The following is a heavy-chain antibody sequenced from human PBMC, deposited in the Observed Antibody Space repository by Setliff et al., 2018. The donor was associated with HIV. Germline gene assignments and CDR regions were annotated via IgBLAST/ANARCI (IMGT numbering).Heavy chain of an antibody. D-gene: IGHD1-1*01. V-gene: IGHV3-23*01. CDR1: GFTFSNYA. J-gene: IGHJ4*02. CDR2: ITLDGART. Sequence: GGSLRLSCAASGFTFSNYAMNWVRQAPGKRLEWVSSITLDGARTYYADSVRGRFTISRDNSKNTVSLQMNSLRAEDTAVYYCAKDGLAGYFESWGLGTLVTVS. CDR3: AKDGLAGYFES.